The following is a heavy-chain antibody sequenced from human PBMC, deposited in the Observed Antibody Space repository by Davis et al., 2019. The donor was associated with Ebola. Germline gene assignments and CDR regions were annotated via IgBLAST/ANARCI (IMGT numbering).Heavy chain of an antibody. CDR1: GGTFSSYA. D-gene: IGHD1-1*01. CDR3: AKDETGWTRFDF. Sequence: SVTVSCKASGGTFSSYAISWVRQAPGQGLEWMGGIIPMFRTEKYAQKFQGRVTITADESTSTAYMELSSLRAEDTAVYYCAKDETGWTRFDFWGQGTLVTVSS. CDR2: IIPMFRTE. V-gene: IGHV1-69*13. J-gene: IGHJ4*02.